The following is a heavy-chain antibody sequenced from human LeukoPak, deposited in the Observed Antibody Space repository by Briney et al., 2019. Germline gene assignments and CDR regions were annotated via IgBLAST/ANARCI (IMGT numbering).Heavy chain of an antibody. V-gene: IGHV1-69*13. D-gene: IGHD2-2*01. Sequence: ASVKVSCKASGGTFSSYAISWVRQAPGQGLEWMGGIIPIFGTANYAQKFQGRVTITADESTSTAYMELSSLRSEDTAVYYCATVVDCSSTSCMGVFDYWGQGTLVTVSS. CDR2: IIPIFGTA. J-gene: IGHJ4*02. CDR3: ATVVDCSSTSCMGVFDY. CDR1: GGTFSSYA.